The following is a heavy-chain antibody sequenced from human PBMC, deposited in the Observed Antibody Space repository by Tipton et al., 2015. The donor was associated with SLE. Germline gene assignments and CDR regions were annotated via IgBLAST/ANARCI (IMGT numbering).Heavy chain of an antibody. V-gene: IGHV3-7*01. CDR1: GFTFSNYW. J-gene: IGHJ4*02. CDR3: TTWRTPGF. Sequence: SLRLSCAASGFTFSNYWMSWVRQAPGKGLEWVASINQAGSEKYYVDPVKGRFIISRDNAKNSQFLQMNTLRVEDTAVYYCTTWRTPGFWGQGTLVTVSS. D-gene: IGHD3-3*01. CDR2: INQAGSEK.